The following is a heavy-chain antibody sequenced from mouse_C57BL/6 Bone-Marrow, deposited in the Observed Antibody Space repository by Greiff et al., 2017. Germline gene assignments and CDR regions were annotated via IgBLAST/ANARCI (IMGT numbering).Heavy chain of an antibody. Sequence: VQLKESGAELVRPGASVKLSCTASGFNIKDDYMHWVKQRPEQGLEWIGWIDPENGDTEYASKFQGKATITVDTSSNAAYLQLSSLTSEDTAVYYCTRIAYWGQGTLVTVSA. CDR2: IDPENGDT. J-gene: IGHJ3*01. V-gene: IGHV14-4*01. CDR1: GFNIKDDY. CDR3: TRIAY.